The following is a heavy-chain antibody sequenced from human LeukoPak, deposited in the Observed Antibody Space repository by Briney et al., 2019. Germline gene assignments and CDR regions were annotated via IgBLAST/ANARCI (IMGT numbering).Heavy chain of an antibody. CDR1: GFTFSSYS. CDR2: ISSSSSYI. J-gene: IGHJ5*02. CDR3: AIGGDAYGSGKSNWFDP. D-gene: IGHD3-10*01. Sequence: GGSLRLSCAASGFTFSSYSMNWVRQALGKGLEWVSSISSSSSYIYYTDSVKGRFTISRDNAKNSLYLQMNSLRAEDTAVYYCAIGGDAYGSGKSNWFDPWGQGTLVTVSS. V-gene: IGHV3-21*01.